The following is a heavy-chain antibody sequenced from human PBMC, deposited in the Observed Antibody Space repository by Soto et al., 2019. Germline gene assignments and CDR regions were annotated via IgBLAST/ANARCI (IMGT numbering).Heavy chain of an antibody. CDR2: IYQSGVT. Sequence: SETLSLTCNMSGDSYSISTFSWSWIRQPPGKAPQWIGFIYQSGVTSYNPSLASRVSISLDRSNNQCSLKLKSVTAADTAVYFCAGMPYTSGLRFAPWGPGNLVTV. V-gene: IGHV4-30-2*01. D-gene: IGHD6-19*01. CDR1: GDSYSISTFS. J-gene: IGHJ5*02. CDR3: AGMPYTSGLRFAP.